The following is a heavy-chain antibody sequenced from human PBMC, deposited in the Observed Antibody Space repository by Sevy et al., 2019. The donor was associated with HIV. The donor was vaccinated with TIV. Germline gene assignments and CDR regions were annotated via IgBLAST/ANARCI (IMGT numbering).Heavy chain of an antibody. CDR3: ARDSPGYGGYSY. CDR1: RFTFKTYW. D-gene: IGHD1-26*01. CDR2: IKEDGSAK. Sequence: GGSLRLSCAASRFTFKTYWMSWVRQAPGKGLEWVGNIKEDGSAKYYADSVRSRFTISRDNAKNSLYLQMSSLRVEETAVYYCARDSPGYGGYSYWGQGTLVTVSS. V-gene: IGHV3-7*01. J-gene: IGHJ4*01.